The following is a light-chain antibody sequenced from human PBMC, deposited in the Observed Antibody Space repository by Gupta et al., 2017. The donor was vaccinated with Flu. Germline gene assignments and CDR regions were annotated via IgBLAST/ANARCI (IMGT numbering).Light chain of an antibody. CDR1: QSVSHY. CDR2: HAT. Sequence: VLTQSPATLSLSPGERATLSCRARQSVSHYLAWYQLKPGQAPRPLILHATSPATGIPARFSGSGSGTDFTLAISSLDPEDFAVYYWQQHDNWPPTFGGGTKVEIK. J-gene: IGKJ4*01. V-gene: IGKV3-11*01. CDR3: QQHDNWPPT.